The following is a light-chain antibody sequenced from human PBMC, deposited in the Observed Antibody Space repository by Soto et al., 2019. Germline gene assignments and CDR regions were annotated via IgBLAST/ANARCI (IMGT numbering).Light chain of an antibody. J-gene: IGKJ1*01. CDR2: GAS. Sequence: EIVMTQSPPTLSVSPGERATLSCRASQSVSSNLAWYQQKPGQAPRLLIYGASTRATGIPARFSGSGSGTEFTLTISSLQSEDFAVYYCQQYNNWPGFGQGTKVEIK. CDR1: QSVSSN. V-gene: IGKV3-15*01. CDR3: QQYNNWPG.